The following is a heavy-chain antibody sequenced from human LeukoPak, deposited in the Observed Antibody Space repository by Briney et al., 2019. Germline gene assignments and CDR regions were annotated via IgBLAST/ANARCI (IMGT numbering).Heavy chain of an antibody. J-gene: IGHJ4*02. D-gene: IGHD6-19*01. CDR2: IKQDGSEK. CDR3: ARGRRSVARQWLVHGYFDY. CDR1: GFTFSSYW. V-gene: IGHV3-7*01. Sequence: GGSLRLSCAASGFTFSSYWMTWVRQAPGKGLEWVANIKQDGSEKYYVDSVKGRFTISRDNAKNSLYLQMNSLRAEDTAVYYCARGRRSVARQWLVHGYFDYWGQGTLVTVSS.